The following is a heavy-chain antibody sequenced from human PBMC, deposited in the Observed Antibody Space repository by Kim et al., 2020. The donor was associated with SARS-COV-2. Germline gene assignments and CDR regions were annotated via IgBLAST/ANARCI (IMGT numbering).Heavy chain of an antibody. CDR3: TTVVGWELLADDAFDI. J-gene: IGHJ3*02. D-gene: IGHD1-26*01. V-gene: IGHV3-15*01. CDR2: IKSKTDGGTT. CDR1: GFTFSNAW. Sequence: GGSLRLSCAASGFTFSNAWMSWVRQAPGKGLEWVGRIKSKTDGGTTDYAAPVKGRFTISRDDSKNTLYLQMNSLKTEDTAVYYCTTVVGWELLADDAFDIWGQGTMVTVSS.